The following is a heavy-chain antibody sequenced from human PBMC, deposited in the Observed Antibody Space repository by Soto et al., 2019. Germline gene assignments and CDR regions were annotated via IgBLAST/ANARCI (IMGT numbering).Heavy chain of an antibody. D-gene: IGHD4-17*01. CDR3: ARHKNDYGDPVDY. V-gene: IGHV4-59*01. CDR1: GGSISSYY. Sequence: PSETLSLTCTVSGGSISSYYWSWIRQPPGKGLEWIGYIYYSGSTNYNPSLKSRVTISVDTSKNQFSLKLSSVTAADTAVYYCARHKNDYGDPVDYWGQGTLVTVSS. J-gene: IGHJ4*02. CDR2: IYYSGST.